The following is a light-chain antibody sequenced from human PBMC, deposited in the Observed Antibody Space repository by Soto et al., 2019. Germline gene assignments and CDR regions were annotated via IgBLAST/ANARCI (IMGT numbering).Light chain of an antibody. CDR2: LGS. V-gene: IGKV2-28*01. J-gene: IGKJ1*01. Sequence: DIVMTQSALSLPVTPGEPASISCRSSQSPLHSNGHTYLDWYLQKPGQSPQLLIYLGSNRASGVPDRFSGSGSGTDFTLKISRVEAEDVGMDYCMQPLQSWTFGQGTKVDIK. CDR3: MQPLQSWT. CDR1: QSPLHSNGHTY.